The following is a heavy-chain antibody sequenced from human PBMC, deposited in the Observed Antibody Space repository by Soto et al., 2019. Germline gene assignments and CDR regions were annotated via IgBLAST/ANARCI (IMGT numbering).Heavy chain of an antibody. V-gene: IGHV3-23*01. J-gene: IGHJ4*02. Sequence: EVQLLESGGGLLQPGGSLRLSCAASGFTFSSYAMSWVRQAPGKGLEWVSSISGSGGSTYYADSVKGRFTISRDNSKNPLYLQRSSLRAEDTAVYFCAKDQRGYSSTARIDYWGQGTLVTVSS. CDR2: ISGSGGST. CDR1: GFTFSSYA. CDR3: AKDQRGYSSTARIDY. D-gene: IGHD6-13*01.